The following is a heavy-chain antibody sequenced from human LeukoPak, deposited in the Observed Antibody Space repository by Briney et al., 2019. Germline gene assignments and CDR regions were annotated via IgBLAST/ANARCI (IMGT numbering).Heavy chain of an antibody. CDR1: GYTFTSYG. V-gene: IGHV1-18*01. J-gene: IGHJ4*02. CDR3: ARAPDFWSGHLSGYFDY. D-gene: IGHD3-3*01. Sequence: ASVKVSCKASGYTFTSYGISWVRQAPGQGLEWVGWISAYNGNTNYAQKLQGRVTMTTDTSTSTAYMELSSLRSEDTAVYYCARAPDFWSGHLSGYFDYWGQGTLVTVSS. CDR2: ISAYNGNT.